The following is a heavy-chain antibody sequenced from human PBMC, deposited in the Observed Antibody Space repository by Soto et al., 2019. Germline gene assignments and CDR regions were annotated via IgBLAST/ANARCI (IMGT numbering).Heavy chain of an antibody. CDR3: ASLAYGSGSYYFDC. CDR2: IYYSGTT. D-gene: IGHD3-10*01. J-gene: IGHJ4*02. V-gene: IGHV4-61*01. CDR1: GGSVSSGTFY. Sequence: SETLSLTCTVSGGSVSSGTFYWSWIRQPPGKGLEYIGWIYYSGTTNYNPSLKSRVTISTDTSKNQFSLKLSSVTAADTAVYYCASLAYGSGSYYFDCWGQGALVTVSS.